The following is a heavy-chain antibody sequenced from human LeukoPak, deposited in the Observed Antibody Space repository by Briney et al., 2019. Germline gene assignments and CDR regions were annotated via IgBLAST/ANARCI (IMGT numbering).Heavy chain of an antibody. D-gene: IGHD3-10*01. V-gene: IGHV4-59*08. CDR3: ARHLAEGSYYYGMDV. Sequence: SETLSLTCTVSGGSISSYYWSWIRQPPGKGLEWIGYIYYSGSTNYNPSLKSRVTISVDTSKNQFSLKLSSVTAADTAVYYCARHLAEGSYYYGMDVWGQGTTVTVSS. J-gene: IGHJ6*02. CDR2: IYYSGST. CDR1: GGSISSYY.